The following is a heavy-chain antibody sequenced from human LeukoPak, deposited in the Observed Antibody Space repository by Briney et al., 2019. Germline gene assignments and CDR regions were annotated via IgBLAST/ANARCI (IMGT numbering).Heavy chain of an antibody. J-gene: IGHJ4*02. Sequence: SETLSLTCAVSGGSISSNNWWGWVRQPPGKGLEWIGEIYHSGSPNYNPSLKSRVTISVDTSKNQFSLKLSSVTAADTAVYYCARDQGGYSSSWIDYWGQGTLVTVSS. V-gene: IGHV4-4*02. D-gene: IGHD6-13*01. CDR3: ARDQGGYSSSWIDY. CDR2: IYHSGSP. CDR1: GGSISSNNW.